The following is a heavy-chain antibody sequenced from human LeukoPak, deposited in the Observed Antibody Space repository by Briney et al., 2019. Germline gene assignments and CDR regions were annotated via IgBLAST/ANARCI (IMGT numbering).Heavy chain of an antibody. D-gene: IGHD3-16*01. J-gene: IGHJ4*02. V-gene: IGHV3-11*04. CDR2: IGNGGFTT. CDR3: ARAFFFDF. CDR1: GFTFSSYA. Sequence: PGGSLRLSCAASGFTFSSYAMSWIRKAPGRGLEFLAHIGNGGFTTYYAESVKGRFTISRDNTKNSLYLQMDGLRVEDTAVYYCARAFFFDFWGQGTLVTVSS.